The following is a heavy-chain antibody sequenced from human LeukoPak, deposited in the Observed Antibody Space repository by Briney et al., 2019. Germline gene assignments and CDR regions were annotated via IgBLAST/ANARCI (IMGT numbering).Heavy chain of an antibody. D-gene: IGHD3-16*01. CDR2: INHSGST. Sequence: SQTLSLTCTVSGDSISSGGYYWSWLRQPPGKGLEWIGEINHSGSTNYNPSLKSRVTISVDTSKNQFSLKLSSVTAADTAVYYCARGPGELGGDYFDYWGQGTLVTVSS. V-gene: IGHV4-30-2*01. CDR3: ARGPGELGGDYFDY. J-gene: IGHJ4*02. CDR1: GDSISSGGYY.